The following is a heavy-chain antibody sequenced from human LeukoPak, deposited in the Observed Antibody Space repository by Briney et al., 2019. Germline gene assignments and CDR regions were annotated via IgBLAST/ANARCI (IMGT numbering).Heavy chain of an antibody. CDR2: INPSGGST. CDR1: GYTFTSYY. Sequence: ASVTVSCKASGYTFTSYYMHWVRQAPGQGLEWMGIINPSGGSTSYAQKFQGRVTMTRDTSTSTVYMELSSLRSEDTAVYYCARGPGRDILTGSLDYWGQGTLVTVSS. J-gene: IGHJ4*02. V-gene: IGHV1-46*01. D-gene: IGHD3-9*01. CDR3: ARGPGRDILTGSLDY.